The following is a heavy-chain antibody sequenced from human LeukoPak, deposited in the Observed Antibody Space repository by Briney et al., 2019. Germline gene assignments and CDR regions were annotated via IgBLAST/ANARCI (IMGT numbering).Heavy chain of an antibody. CDR3: ARDWDGSGSYYNAALGY. V-gene: IGHV4-61*02. Sequence: SETLSLTCTVSGGSISSGSYYWSWIRQPAGKGLEWIGRIYTSGSTNYNPSLKSRVTISVDTSKNQFSLKLSSVTAADTAVYYCARDWDGSGSYYNAALGYWGQGTLVTVSS. D-gene: IGHD3-10*01. CDR1: GGSISSGSYY. J-gene: IGHJ4*02. CDR2: IYTSGST.